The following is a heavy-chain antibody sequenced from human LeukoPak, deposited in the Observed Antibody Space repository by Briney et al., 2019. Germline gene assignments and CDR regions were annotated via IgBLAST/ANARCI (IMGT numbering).Heavy chain of an antibody. V-gene: IGHV4-39*07. J-gene: IGHJ6*02. CDR2: VYFDGGT. D-gene: IGHD1-1*01. Sequence: SETLSLTCSVSGGSVTSGTYHWGWIRQPPGKGLEWIGSVYFDGGTHYKPSLQSRVTISVDTSKNQVSLRLSSVTAADTAVYYCARDGALTVRDQRHRSFYYAMDVWGQGTTVTASS. CDR3: ARDGALTVRDQRHRSFYYAMDV. CDR1: GGSVTSGTYH.